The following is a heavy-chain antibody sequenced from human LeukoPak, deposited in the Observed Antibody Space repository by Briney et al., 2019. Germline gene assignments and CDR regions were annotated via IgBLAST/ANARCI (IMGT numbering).Heavy chain of an antibody. J-gene: IGHJ5*02. CDR3: VKGGVYSGSYSFPS. D-gene: IGHD1-26*01. Sequence: PSETLSLTCTVSGGSISGSICYWGWIRQPPGKGLEWIGSIYYSANTYNSGKTYYDPSLKSRITISVDTSKNLFSLNLTSVTAADTAVYYCVKGGVYSGSYSFPSWGQGTLVTVSS. V-gene: IGHV4-39*07. CDR1: GGSISGSICY. CDR2: IYYSANT.